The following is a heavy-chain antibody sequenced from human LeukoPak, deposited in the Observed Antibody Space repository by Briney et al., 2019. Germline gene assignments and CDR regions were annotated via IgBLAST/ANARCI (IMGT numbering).Heavy chain of an antibody. CDR2: IYTTGST. CDR1: GGSISSSSYY. D-gene: IGHD6-13*01. CDR3: ARGIAAAAKQGGFGF. V-gene: IGHV4-61*02. J-gene: IGHJ4*02. Sequence: SETLSLTCSVSGGSISSSSYYWGWIRQPAGKGLEWIGRIYTTGSTNYNPSLKSRVTMSVDTSKNQFSLKLSSVTAADTAVYYCARGIAAAAKQGGFGFWGQGTLVTVSS.